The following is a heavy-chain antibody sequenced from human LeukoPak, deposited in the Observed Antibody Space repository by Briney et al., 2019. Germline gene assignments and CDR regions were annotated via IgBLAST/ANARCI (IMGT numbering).Heavy chain of an antibody. V-gene: IGHV4-4*02. Sequence: SGTLSLTCAVSGGSISSSNWWSWVRQPPGKGLEWIGEIYHSGSTNYNPSLKSRVTISVDKSKNQFSLKLSSVTAADTDVYYCARSVEGYCRGGSCYYYSYYMDVWGKGTTVTVSS. J-gene: IGHJ6*03. D-gene: IGHD2-15*01. CDR2: IYHSGST. CDR1: GGSISSSNW. CDR3: ARSVEGYCRGGSCYYYSYYMDV.